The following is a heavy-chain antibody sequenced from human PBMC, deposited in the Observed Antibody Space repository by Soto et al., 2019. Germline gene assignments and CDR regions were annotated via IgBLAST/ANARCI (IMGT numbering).Heavy chain of an antibody. CDR3: ARESTKNWFDP. Sequence: SEALSLTCTVSGGSISSGAYYWSWIRQHPGKGLERIWYIYYSGSTYYNPSLKSRVTISVDTSKNQFSLKLSSVTAADTAVYYCARESTKNWFDPWGQGTLVTVSS. CDR1: GGSISSGAYY. V-gene: IGHV4-31*03. CDR2: IYYSGST. J-gene: IGHJ5*02. D-gene: IGHD1-1*01.